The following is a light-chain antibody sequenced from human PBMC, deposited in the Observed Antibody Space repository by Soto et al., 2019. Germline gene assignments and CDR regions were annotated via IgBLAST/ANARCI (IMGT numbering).Light chain of an antibody. CDR1: SSDVGGYKY. V-gene: IGLV2-14*03. J-gene: IGLJ1*01. Sequence: QSALTQPASVSGSPGQSITISCTGTSSDVGGYKYVSWYQQHPGKAPKLMMYDISNRPSGVSNRFSGSKSGNTASLTISGLQTEDEADYYCSSYTSSSTRVFGTGTKLTVL. CDR2: DIS. CDR3: SSYTSSSTRV.